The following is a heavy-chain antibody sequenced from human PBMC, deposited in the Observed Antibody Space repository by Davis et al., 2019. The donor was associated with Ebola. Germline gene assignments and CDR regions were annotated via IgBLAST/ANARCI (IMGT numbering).Heavy chain of an antibody. CDR3: ARGGYFLY. CDR2: INTNTGNP. Sequence: ASVKVSCKASGYTFTSYALNWVRQAPGHGLEWLVWINTNTGNPTYAQGFTGRFVFSLDTSVSTAYLQISSLKAEDTAVYYCARGGYFLYWGQGTLVTVSS. V-gene: IGHV7-4-1*02. J-gene: IGHJ4*02. CDR1: GYTFTSYA.